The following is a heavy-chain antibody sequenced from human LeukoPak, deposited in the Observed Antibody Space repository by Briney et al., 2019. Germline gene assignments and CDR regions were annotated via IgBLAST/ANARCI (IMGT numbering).Heavy chain of an antibody. Sequence: PGGSLRLSCAASGFTFTNYAMSWVRQAPGKGLEWVSVISGSAGNTYYADSVKGRFTISRDNSKNTLYLQMNSLRAEDTAVYYCANQYSSSWYVPEYFQHWGQGTLVTVSS. D-gene: IGHD6-13*01. J-gene: IGHJ1*01. CDR2: ISGSAGNT. CDR3: ANQYSSSWYVPEYFQH. V-gene: IGHV3-23*01. CDR1: GFTFTNYA.